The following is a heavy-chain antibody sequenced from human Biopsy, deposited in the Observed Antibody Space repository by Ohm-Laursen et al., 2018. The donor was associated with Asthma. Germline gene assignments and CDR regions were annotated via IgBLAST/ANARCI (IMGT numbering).Heavy chain of an antibody. Sequence: SQTLSLTCSISGGSIKSSSWTWIRQPPGKGLEWIGYIYYSGSTYYNPSLKSRVTISVDTSKNQFSLKLSSVTAADTAVYYCARGPPVDREDWGQGTLVTVSS. CDR1: GGSIKSSS. D-gene: IGHD5-24*01. V-gene: IGHV4-31*02. CDR3: ARGPPVDRED. CDR2: IYYSGST. J-gene: IGHJ4*02.